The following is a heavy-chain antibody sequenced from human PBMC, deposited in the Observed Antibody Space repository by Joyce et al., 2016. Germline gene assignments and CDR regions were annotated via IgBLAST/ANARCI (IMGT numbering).Heavy chain of an antibody. J-gene: IGHJ2*01. D-gene: IGHD5-18*01. V-gene: IGHV4-38-2*01. Sequence: QVQLQESGPGLVKPSETLSLTCGVSGLSFDLHSFWGWIRQPPGKGLEWIGNVYLHGITHYSPSLKSRVTISIDTSKNQFSLKRNSLTAADTAVYCCARRPNNVHTPLGSDWYFDLWGRGTLVTVSS. CDR3: ARRPNNVHTPLGSDWYFDL. CDR1: GLSFDLHSF. CDR2: VYLHGIT.